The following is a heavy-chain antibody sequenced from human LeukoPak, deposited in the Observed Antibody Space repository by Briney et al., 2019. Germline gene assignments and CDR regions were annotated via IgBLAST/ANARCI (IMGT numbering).Heavy chain of an antibody. CDR2: INPNSGGT. D-gene: IGHD2-21*02. J-gene: IGHJ4*02. CDR1: GYTFTGYY. V-gene: IGHV1-2*02. Sequence: ASVKVSCKASGYTFTGYYMYWVRQAPGQGLEWMGWINPNSGGTNYAQKFQGRVTMTRDTSISTAYMELSRLRSDDTAVYYCARGPFIVVVTDRFDYWGQGTLVTVSS. CDR3: ARGPFIVVVTDRFDY.